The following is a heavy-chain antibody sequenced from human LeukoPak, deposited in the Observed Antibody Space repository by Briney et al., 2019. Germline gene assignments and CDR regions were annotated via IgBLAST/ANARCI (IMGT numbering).Heavy chain of an antibody. D-gene: IGHD6-6*01. J-gene: IGHJ6*02. V-gene: IGHV4-30-4*08. Sequence: SETLSLTCAVYGGSFSGYYWSWIRQPPGKGLEWIGYIYYSGSTYYNPSLKSRVTISVDTSKNQFSLKLSSVTAADTAVYYCARVGAARNYYYYYYGMDVWGQGTTVTVSS. CDR2: IYYSGST. CDR1: GGSFSGYY. CDR3: ARVGAARNYYYYYYGMDV.